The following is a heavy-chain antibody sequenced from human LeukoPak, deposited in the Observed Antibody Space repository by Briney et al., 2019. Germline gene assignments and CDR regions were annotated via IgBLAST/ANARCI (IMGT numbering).Heavy chain of an antibody. CDR2: IRYDGSNK. CDR3: AKDQGCSSTSCYHYYYYYYMDV. Sequence: GGSLRLSCAASGFTFSSYGMHWVRQAPGKGLEWVAFIRYDGSNKHYADSVKRRFTISRDNSKNTLYLQMNSLRAEDTAVYYCAKDQGCSSTSCYHYYYYYYMDVWGKGTTVTVSS. J-gene: IGHJ6*03. D-gene: IGHD2-2*01. V-gene: IGHV3-30*02. CDR1: GFTFSSYG.